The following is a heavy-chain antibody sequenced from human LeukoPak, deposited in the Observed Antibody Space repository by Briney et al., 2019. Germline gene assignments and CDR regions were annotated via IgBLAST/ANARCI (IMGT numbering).Heavy chain of an antibody. CDR3: AREGIVVVPAAPGGSNGMDV. V-gene: IGHV3-21*01. CDR2: ISSSSSYI. J-gene: IGHJ6*04. CDR1: GFTFSSYS. Sequence: GGSLRLSCAASGFTFSSYSMNWVRQAPGKGLEWVSSISSSSSYIYYADSVKGRFTISRDNAKNSPYLQMNSLRAVDTAVYYCAREGIVVVPAAPGGSNGMDVWGKGTTVTVSS. D-gene: IGHD2-2*01.